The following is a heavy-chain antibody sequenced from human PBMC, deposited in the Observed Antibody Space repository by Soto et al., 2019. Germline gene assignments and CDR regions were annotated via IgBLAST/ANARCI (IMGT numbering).Heavy chain of an antibody. CDR2: IWYDGSNK. CDR3: ARDHRDWNFHHYFDY. Sequence: GSLRLSCAASGFTFSSYGMHWVRQAPGKGLEWVAVIWYDGSNKYYADSVKGRFTISRDNSKNTLYLQMNSLRAEDTAVYYCARDHRDWNFHHYFDYWGQGTLVTVSS. J-gene: IGHJ4*02. V-gene: IGHV3-33*01. CDR1: GFTFSSYG. D-gene: IGHD1-7*01.